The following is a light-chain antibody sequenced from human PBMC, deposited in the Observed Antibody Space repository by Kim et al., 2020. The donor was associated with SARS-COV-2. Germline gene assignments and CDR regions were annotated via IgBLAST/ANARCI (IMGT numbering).Light chain of an antibody. V-gene: IGKV1-39*01. J-gene: IGKJ1*01. CDR2: AAS. Sequence: DIQMTQSPSSLSASVGDRVTITCRASQSISSYLNWYQQKPGKAPKLLIYAASSLQSGVPSRFSGSGSGTDFTLTISSLQPEDFAYYYCQQSYSTPWTFGQGTKVDIK. CDR3: QQSYSTPWT. CDR1: QSISSY.